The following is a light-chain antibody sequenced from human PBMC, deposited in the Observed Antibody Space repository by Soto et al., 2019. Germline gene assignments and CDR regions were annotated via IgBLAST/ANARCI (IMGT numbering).Light chain of an antibody. J-gene: IGKJ5*01. Sequence: DVVLTQSTLSLSVTPGQPASVSCRSSQSLLHIAGQTHLFWYLQKPGQSPQLLIYEVSNRFSGVPDRFSGSGSGTDFTLTISRVEAEDVGLYYCFQSTHLPPTFGQGTRLEI. CDR1: QSLLHIAGQTH. CDR3: FQSTHLPPT. V-gene: IGKV2D-29*02. CDR2: EVS.